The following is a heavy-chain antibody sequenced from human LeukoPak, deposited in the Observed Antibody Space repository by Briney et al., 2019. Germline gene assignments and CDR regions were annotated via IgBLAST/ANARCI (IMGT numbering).Heavy chain of an antibody. CDR1: GYTFTGYY. J-gene: IGHJ4*02. Sequence: GASVKVSCKASGYTFTGYYMHWVRQAPGQGLEWMGWIKPHSGGTNYAQKFQGRVTMTRDTSISTAYMELSRLRSDDTAVYYCARDGAVATIGGVDYWGQGTLVTVSS. V-gene: IGHV1-2*02. D-gene: IGHD5-24*01. CDR2: IKPHSGGT. CDR3: ARDGAVATIGGVDY.